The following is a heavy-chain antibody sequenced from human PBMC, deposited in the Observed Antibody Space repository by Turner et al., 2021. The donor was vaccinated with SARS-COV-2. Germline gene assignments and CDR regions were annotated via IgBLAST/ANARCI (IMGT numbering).Heavy chain of an antibody. CDR2: INPNSGDT. CDR3: ATDQFDGMDV. D-gene: IGHD3-10*01. V-gene: IGHV1-2*02. J-gene: IGHJ6*02. Sequence: QVQLVQSGAEVKKPGASVMVSCKASGYTFTGYYMHWVRQAPGQGLEWMGWINPNSGDTNYAQKFQGRVTMTRDTSISTAYMELSRLRSDDTAVYYCATDQFDGMDVWGQGTTVTVSS. CDR1: GYTFTGYY.